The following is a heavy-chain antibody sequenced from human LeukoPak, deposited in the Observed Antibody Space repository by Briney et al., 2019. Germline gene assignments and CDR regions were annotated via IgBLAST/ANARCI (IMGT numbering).Heavy chain of an antibody. V-gene: IGHV1-46*01. CDR1: GYTFTSYY. CDR3: ARRYCSGGSCYIDY. J-gene: IGHJ4*02. Sequence: ASVKVSCKASGYTFTSYYMHLVRQAPGQGLEWMAIINPSGGSTSYAQKFRGRVTMTRDTSISTAYMELSRLRSDDTAVYYCARRYCSGGSCYIDYWGQGTLVTVSS. D-gene: IGHD2-15*01. CDR2: INPSGGST.